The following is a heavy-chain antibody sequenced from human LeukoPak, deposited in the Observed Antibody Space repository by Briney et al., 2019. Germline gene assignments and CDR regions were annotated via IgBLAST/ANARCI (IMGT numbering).Heavy chain of an antibody. D-gene: IGHD6-19*01. Sequence: GGSLRLSCAASGFTFSSYSMNWVRQAPGKGLEWVSSINSSSSYIYYADSVKGRFTISRDNAKNSLYLQMNSMRAEDTAVYYCARDASRGSSGWFTPSGFYYFDYWGQGTLVTVYS. CDR2: INSSSSYI. J-gene: IGHJ4*02. CDR1: GFTFSSYS. CDR3: ARDASRGSSGWFTPSGFYYFDY. V-gene: IGHV3-21*01.